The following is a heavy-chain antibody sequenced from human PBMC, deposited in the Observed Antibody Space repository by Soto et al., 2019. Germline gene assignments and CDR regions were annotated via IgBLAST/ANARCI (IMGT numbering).Heavy chain of an antibody. CDR3: AKRSSSSTFDY. Sequence: GGSLRLSCAASGFTHSRDAMSWVRQAPGKGLEWVSVISGSDDSTYYADSVKGRFTISRDNSKNTLYLQMNSLRAEDTAVYYCAKRSSSSTFDYWGQGTLVTLSS. CDR2: ISGSDDST. V-gene: IGHV3-23*01. J-gene: IGHJ4*02. CDR1: GFTHSRDA. D-gene: IGHD6-6*01.